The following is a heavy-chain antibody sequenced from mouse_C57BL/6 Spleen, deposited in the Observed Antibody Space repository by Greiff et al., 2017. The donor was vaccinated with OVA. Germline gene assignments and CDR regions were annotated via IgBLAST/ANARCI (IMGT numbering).Heavy chain of an antibody. J-gene: IGHJ3*01. D-gene: IGHD1-1*01. V-gene: IGHV5-17*01. Sequence: EVQLVESGGGLVKPGGSLKLSCAASGFTFSDYGMHWVRQAPEKGLEWVAYISSGSSTIYYADTVKGRFTISRDNAKNTLFLQMTSLRSEDTAMYYCARDWYYGSSYGFAYWGQGTLVTVSA. CDR1: GFTFSDYG. CDR3: ARDWYYGSSYGFAY. CDR2: ISSGSSTI.